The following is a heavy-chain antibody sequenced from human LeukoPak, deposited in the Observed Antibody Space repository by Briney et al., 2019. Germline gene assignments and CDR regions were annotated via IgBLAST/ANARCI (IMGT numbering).Heavy chain of an antibody. CDR3: VREGFYFFDF. CDR2: ISRSSSEI. J-gene: IGHJ4*01. V-gene: IGHV3-48*01. Sequence: GGSLRLSCAASGFTLSSHTMNWVRQAPGKGLEWVSDISRSSSEIHYADSVTGRFTISRDNAKNSVYLQMNSLRAEDSATYYCVREGFYFFDFWGQGTLVTVSS. CDR1: GFTLSSHT.